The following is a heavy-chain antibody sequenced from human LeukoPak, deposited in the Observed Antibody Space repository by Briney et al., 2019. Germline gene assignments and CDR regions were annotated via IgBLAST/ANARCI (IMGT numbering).Heavy chain of an antibody. CDR3: ARDRRLLGPNYYYYGMDV. CDR1: GFTISDYY. D-gene: IGHD3-16*01. CDR2: ISSSGSTI. Sequence: GGSLRLSCAASGFTISDYYMSWIRQAPGKGLEWVSYISSSGSTIYYADSVKGRFTISRDNAKNSLYLQMNSLRAEDTAVYYCARDRRLLGPNYYYYGMDVWGQGTTVTVSS. J-gene: IGHJ6*02. V-gene: IGHV3-11*01.